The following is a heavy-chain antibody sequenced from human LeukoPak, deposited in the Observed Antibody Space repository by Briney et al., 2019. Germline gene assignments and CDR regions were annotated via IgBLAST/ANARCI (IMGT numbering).Heavy chain of an antibody. CDR3: ARFPYSSSWDYRFDP. CDR1: GGSISNNNFY. J-gene: IGHJ5*02. Sequence: SETLSLTCTVSGGSISNNNFYWGWIRQPPGKGLEWIGTIYYSGNTYYNPSLKSRVTISVDTSKNQFSLKLSSVTAADTAVYYCARFPYSSSWDYRFDPWGQGTLVTVSS. D-gene: IGHD6-13*01. CDR2: IYYSGNT. V-gene: IGHV4-39*01.